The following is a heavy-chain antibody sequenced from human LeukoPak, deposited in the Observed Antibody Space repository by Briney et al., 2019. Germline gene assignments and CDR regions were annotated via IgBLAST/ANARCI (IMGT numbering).Heavy chain of an antibody. Sequence: QPGGSLRLSCAASGFTFSNYWMHWVRQAPGKGLVWVSRINSDGINTSYADSVKGRFTISRDNAKNTLNLQMNSLRAEDTAVYYCARDLGQYYGTSDNWFDPWGQGTLVTVSS. CDR3: ARDLGQYYGTSDNWFDP. CDR1: GFTFSNYW. CDR2: INSDGINT. D-gene: IGHD3-10*01. J-gene: IGHJ5*02. V-gene: IGHV3-74*01.